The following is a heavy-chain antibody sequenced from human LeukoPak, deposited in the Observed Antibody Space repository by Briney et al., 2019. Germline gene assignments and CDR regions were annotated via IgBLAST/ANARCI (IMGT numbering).Heavy chain of an antibody. V-gene: IGHV3-33*01. D-gene: IGHD6-6*01. CDR2: IWYDGSNK. Sequence: PGGSLRLSCAASAFTFSSYAMHWVRQAPGKGLEWVAVIWYDGSNKYYADSVKGRFTISRDNSKNTLYLQMNSLRAEDTAVYYCARAGGSNSLYGMDVWGQGTTVTVSS. CDR3: ARAGGSNSLYGMDV. CDR1: AFTFSSYA. J-gene: IGHJ6*02.